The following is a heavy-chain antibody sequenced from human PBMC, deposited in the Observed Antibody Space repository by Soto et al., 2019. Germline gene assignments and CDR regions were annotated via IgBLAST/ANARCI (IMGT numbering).Heavy chain of an antibody. D-gene: IGHD5-12*01. CDR1: GGSISIYY. Sequence: SETLSLTCTVSGGSISIYYWTWIRQPPGKGLEWIGHIYHSGSTKYSPSLKSRVTILVDTSKNQFSLKLSSVTAADTAVYYCARRTNVVATIAEVFDIWGQGTMVTVSS. V-gene: IGHV4-59*08. J-gene: IGHJ3*02. CDR2: IYHSGST. CDR3: ARRTNVVATIAEVFDI.